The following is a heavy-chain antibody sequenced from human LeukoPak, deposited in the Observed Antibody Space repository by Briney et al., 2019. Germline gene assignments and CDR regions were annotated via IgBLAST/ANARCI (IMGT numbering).Heavy chain of an antibody. V-gene: IGHV3-53*01. CDR3: ARDWSGTHYFDY. Sequence: PGGSLRLSCAASGFTVSSNYMSWVRQAPGKGLEWVSVIYSGGSTYYADSAKGRFTISRDNSKNTLYLQMNSLRAEDTAVYYCARDWSGTHYFDYWGQGTLVTVSS. D-gene: IGHD3/OR15-3a*01. CDR1: GFTVSSNY. J-gene: IGHJ4*02. CDR2: IYSGGST.